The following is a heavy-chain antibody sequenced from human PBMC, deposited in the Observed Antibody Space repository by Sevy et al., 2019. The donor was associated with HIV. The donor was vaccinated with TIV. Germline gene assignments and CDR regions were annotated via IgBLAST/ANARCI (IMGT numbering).Heavy chain of an antibody. D-gene: IGHD1-26*01. V-gene: IGHV1-46*01. CDR1: GYTFSTYY. J-gene: IGHJ6*02. CDR2: FDPTGGSR. Sequence: ASVKVSCKTSGYTFSTYYIYWVRQAPGQGLEWIGIFDPTGGSRSYAQRFQGRLTMTGDTSTSTAYMELGSLTSEETAVYYCARDRDVSGNYLEYFYYAMDVWGQGTTVTVSS. CDR3: ARDRDVSGNYLEYFYYAMDV.